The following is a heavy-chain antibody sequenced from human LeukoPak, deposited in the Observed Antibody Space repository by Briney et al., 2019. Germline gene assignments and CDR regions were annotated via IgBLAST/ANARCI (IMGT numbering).Heavy chain of an antibody. CDR1: GFTFSDSW. V-gene: IGHV3-74*01. Sequence: RGSLRLSCAASGFTFSDSWMHWVRQAPGKGPEWLSRTSKDGSDTVYADSARGRLTASRDNAKNTVYLKLTNLRPDDTALYYCARGGYSGSYYRFSWGRGTLVTVAS. D-gene: IGHD6-25*01. CDR3: ARGGYSGSYYRFS. J-gene: IGHJ4*02. CDR2: TSKDGSDT.